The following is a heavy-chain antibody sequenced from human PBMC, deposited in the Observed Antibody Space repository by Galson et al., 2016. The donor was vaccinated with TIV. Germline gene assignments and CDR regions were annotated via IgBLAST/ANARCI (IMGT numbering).Heavy chain of an antibody. J-gene: IGHJ4*02. CDR3: ARDLSPETTTPFDY. V-gene: IGHV1-2*02. CDR1: GYTFTGYY. CDR2: TNPNSGDT. D-gene: IGHD4-17*01. Sequence: SGYTFTGYYIHYVRQAPGQGLEWMGWTNPNSGDTNYAQKFQGRVTMTRDTSISTAYMELSRLRSDDTAMYYCARDLSPETTTPFDYWGQGTLVTVSS.